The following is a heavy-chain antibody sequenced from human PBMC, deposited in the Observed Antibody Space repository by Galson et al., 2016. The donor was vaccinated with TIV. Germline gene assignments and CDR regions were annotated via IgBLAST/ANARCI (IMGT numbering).Heavy chain of an antibody. CDR1: GGSFSNYA. D-gene: IGHD6-13*01. CDR3: ARPSDSSWYFDL. Sequence: SVKVSCKASGGSFSNYAINWVRQAPGQGLGWMGGIIPIFRSPNYAQRFQGRVTITADESTSTAFVELSSLRSDDTAVYYCARPSDSSWYFDLWGRGTPVIVSS. J-gene: IGHJ2*01. V-gene: IGHV1-69*13. CDR2: IIPIFRSP.